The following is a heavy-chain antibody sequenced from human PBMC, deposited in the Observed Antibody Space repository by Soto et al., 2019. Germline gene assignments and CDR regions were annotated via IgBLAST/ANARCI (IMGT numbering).Heavy chain of an antibody. D-gene: IGHD3-3*01. V-gene: IGHV3-7*01. CDR3: ARDDQDYDFWSGYTSNWFDP. CDR1: GFTFSSYW. J-gene: IGHJ5*02. CDR2: IKQDGSEK. Sequence: GGSLRLSCAASGFTFSSYWMSWVRQAPGKGLEWVANIKQDGSEKYYVDSVKGRFTISRDNAKNSLYLQMNSLRAEDTAVYYCARDDQDYDFWSGYTSNWFDPWGQATLVTVSS.